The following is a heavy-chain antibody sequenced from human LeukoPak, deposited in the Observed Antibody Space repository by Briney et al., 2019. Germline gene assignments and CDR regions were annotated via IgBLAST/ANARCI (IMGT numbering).Heavy chain of an antibody. CDR1: GYTFTSYY. Sequence: GASVKVSCKASGYTFTSYYMHWVRQAPGQGLEWMGIINPSGGSTSYAQKFQGRVTMTRDMSTSTVYMELSSLRSEDTAVYYCARGSITMIVAVRDAFDIWGQGTMVTVSS. V-gene: IGHV1-46*01. J-gene: IGHJ3*02. D-gene: IGHD3-22*01. CDR3: ARGSITMIVAVRDAFDI. CDR2: INPSGGST.